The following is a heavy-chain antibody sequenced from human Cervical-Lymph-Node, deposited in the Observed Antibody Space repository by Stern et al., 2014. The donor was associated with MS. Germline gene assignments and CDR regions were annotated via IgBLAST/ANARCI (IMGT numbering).Heavy chain of an antibody. V-gene: IGHV3-33*01. J-gene: IGHJ1*01. CDR2: IWSDGSNR. CDR3: AREGGNTAEYFQH. CDR1: GFTFSSSG. Sequence: VQLVESGGGVVQPGRSLRLSCAASGFTFSSSGMHWVRQAPGTGLEWLASIWSDGSNRFYADSVNGRFTISRDNSKNTLYLQMNSLRAEDTAVYYCAREGGNTAEYFQHWGQGTLVTVSS. D-gene: IGHD4-23*01.